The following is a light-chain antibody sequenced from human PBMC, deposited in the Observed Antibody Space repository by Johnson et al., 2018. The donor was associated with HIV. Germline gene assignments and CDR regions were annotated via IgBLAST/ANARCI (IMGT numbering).Light chain of an antibody. Sequence: QSVLTQPPSVSAAPGQKVTISCSGSSSTIGNNFVSWYQVLPGTAPKLLIYKDNERPSGIPDRFSGSKSGPLATVDITGLQTGDEAGYYCGTWDTSPSGGGVFGTGTKVTVL. J-gene: IGLJ1*01. CDR3: GTWDTSPSGGGV. CDR1: SSTIGNNF. CDR2: KDN. V-gene: IGLV1-51*02.